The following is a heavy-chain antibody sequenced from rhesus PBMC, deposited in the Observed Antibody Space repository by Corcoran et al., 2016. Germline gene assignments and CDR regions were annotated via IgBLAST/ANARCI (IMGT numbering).Heavy chain of an antibody. CDR1: GYSISSNY. V-gene: IGHV4-147*01. CDR3: ALSTGVIGFEF. D-gene: IGHD3-34*01. CDR2: IYGSSGST. Sequence: QVQLQESGPGLVKPSETLSLTCAVSGYSISSNYWSWIRQPPGKGLEWIGYIYGSSGSTYYNPSLHSRVTISTDTSKNPFSLKLRSVTAADTAVYYCALSTGVIGFEFWGQGALVTVSS. J-gene: IGHJ1*01.